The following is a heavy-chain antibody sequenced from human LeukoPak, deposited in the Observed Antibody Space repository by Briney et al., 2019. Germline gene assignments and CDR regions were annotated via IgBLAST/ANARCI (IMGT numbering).Heavy chain of an antibody. CDR2: ISYDESDK. CDR3: ARALITGYYASSYYYYGMDV. CDR1: GFTFSNYG. J-gene: IGHJ6*02. V-gene: IGHV3-30*03. Sequence: PGGSLRLSCAASGFTFSNYGMHWVRQAPGKGLEWVAVISYDESDKYYADSVKGRFTISRDNSKNTLYLQMNSLRAEDTAVYYCARALITGYYASSYYYYGMDVWGQGTTVTVSS. D-gene: IGHD3-9*01.